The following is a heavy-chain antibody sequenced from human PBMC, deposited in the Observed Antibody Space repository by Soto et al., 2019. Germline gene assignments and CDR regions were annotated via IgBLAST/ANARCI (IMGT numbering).Heavy chain of an antibody. V-gene: IGHV3-30*03. J-gene: IGHJ6*02. CDR2: IAFDGRQA. CDR3: ATQVRVTNYLFYGMDV. CDR1: GFTFNISG. Sequence: QVQLVESGGGMVQPGRALRLSCAASGFTFNISGMHWVRQAPGKGLEWVAVIAFDGRQAFYGDSVRGRFTISSDNSKNTLFLQMKNLTPEDTAVYYCATQVRVTNYLFYGMDVWGQGTTVTVSS. D-gene: IGHD2-21*02.